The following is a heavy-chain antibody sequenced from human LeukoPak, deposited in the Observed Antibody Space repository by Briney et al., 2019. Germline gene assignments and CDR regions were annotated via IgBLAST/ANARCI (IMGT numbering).Heavy chain of an antibody. D-gene: IGHD3-3*01. CDR3: ARYDFFDL. J-gene: IGHJ2*01. CDR2: IYSDGTT. V-gene: IGHV3-53*01. Sequence: GGSLRLSCAASGFTVSNNYMSWVRQAPGKKLEWVSDIYSDGTTFYADSVKGRFTISRDNSKNTLYLQMNSLRAEDTAVYHCARYDFFDLWGRGALVTVSS. CDR1: GFTVSNNY.